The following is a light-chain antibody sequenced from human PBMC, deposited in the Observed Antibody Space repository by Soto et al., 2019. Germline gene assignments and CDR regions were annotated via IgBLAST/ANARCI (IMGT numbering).Light chain of an antibody. Sequence: DIQMTQSPSSLSASVGDRVTITCRASQSISSYLNWYQQKLGKAPKLLIYDASSLESGVPSRFSGSGSGTEFTLTISSLQPDDFATYYCQQYNSYSGTFGQGTKVDIK. CDR3: QQYNSYSGT. J-gene: IGKJ1*01. CDR2: DAS. CDR1: QSISSY. V-gene: IGKV1-5*01.